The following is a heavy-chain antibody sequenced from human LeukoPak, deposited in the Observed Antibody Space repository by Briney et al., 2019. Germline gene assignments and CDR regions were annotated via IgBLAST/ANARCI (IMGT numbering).Heavy chain of an antibody. J-gene: IGHJ5*02. Sequence: PAETLTLTCSVSGCSFSSYDWSWVRQPAGKGLEWIGRIYSSGSTTYNASLKNRVSMSVDTSTNQLSLMLSSVTAADAAVYYCGGDLVVATYNWIDPGGQETLLTVPS. CDR3: GGDLVVATYNWIDP. CDR2: IYSSGST. D-gene: IGHD2-2*01. V-gene: IGHV4-4*07. CDR1: GCSFSSYD.